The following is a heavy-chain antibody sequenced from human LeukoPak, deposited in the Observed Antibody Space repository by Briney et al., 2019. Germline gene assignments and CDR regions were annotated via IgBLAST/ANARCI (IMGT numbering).Heavy chain of an antibody. V-gene: IGHV3-23*01. J-gene: IGHJ6*03. D-gene: IGHD4-17*01. CDR2: ISGSGGST. Sequence: PGGSLRLSCAASGFTFSSYGMSWVRQAPGKGLEWVSAISGSGGSTYYADSVKGRFTISRDNSKNTLYLQMNSLRAEDTAVYYCAKGGFRYGDYKMDYYYYYMDVWGKGTTVTISS. CDR1: GFTFSSYG. CDR3: AKGGFRYGDYKMDYYYYYMDV.